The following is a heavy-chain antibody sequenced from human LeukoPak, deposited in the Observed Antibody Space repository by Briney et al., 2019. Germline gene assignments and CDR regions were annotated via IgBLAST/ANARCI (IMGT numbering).Heavy chain of an antibody. Sequence: IPIFGTANYAQKFQGRVTITTDESTSTAYMELSSLRSEDTAVYYCAAAGTYYYDSSGYRDYWGQGTLVTVSS. D-gene: IGHD3-22*01. CDR3: AAAGTYYYDSSGYRDY. J-gene: IGHJ4*02. CDR2: IPIFGTA. V-gene: IGHV1-69*05.